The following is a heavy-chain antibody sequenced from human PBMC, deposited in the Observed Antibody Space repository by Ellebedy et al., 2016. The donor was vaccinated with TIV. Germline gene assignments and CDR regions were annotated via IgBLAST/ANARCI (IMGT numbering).Heavy chain of an antibody. CDR3: ARDTTLRTAPFDY. J-gene: IGHJ4*02. Sequence: GGSLRLSCAASGFSFSNYAMNWVRQAPGKGLEWVSYISYISTIYYADSVKGRFTISRDNAKNSLYLQMNSLRAEDTAVYYCARDTTLRTAPFDYWGQGTLVTVSS. CDR1: GFSFSNYA. V-gene: IGHV3-69-1*01. D-gene: IGHD1-14*01. CDR2: ISYISTI.